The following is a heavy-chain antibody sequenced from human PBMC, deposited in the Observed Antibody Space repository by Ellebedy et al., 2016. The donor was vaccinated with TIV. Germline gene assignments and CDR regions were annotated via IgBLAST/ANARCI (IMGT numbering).Heavy chain of an antibody. CDR1: GYIFTAYT. Sequence: AASVKVSCKASGYIFTAYTLHWVRQAPGQRLEWMGWINAANGTPRYSQNFQGRVTITSDPSATTAYMELSGLRSEVTAIYYCAGDRDYFGSGMEYYAGMDVWGQGTTVTVSS. D-gene: IGHD3-10*01. CDR2: INAANGTP. J-gene: IGHJ6*02. CDR3: AGDRDYFGSGMEYYAGMDV. V-gene: IGHV1-3*01.